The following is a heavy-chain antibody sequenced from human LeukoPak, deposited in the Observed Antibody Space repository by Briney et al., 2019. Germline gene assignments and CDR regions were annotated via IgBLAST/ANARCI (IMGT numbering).Heavy chain of an antibody. J-gene: IGHJ3*02. CDR1: GFTFGTYA. CDR3: AKVGIQLWLVAAFDI. V-gene: IGHV3-30*04. CDR2: VSYDATNK. Sequence: GGSLRLSCAASGFTFGTYAMHWVRQAPGRGLEWVAVVSYDATNKYYADSVKGRFTISRDNSKNTLYLQMNSLRAEDTAVYYCAKVGIQLWLVAAFDIWGQGTMVTVSS. D-gene: IGHD5-18*01.